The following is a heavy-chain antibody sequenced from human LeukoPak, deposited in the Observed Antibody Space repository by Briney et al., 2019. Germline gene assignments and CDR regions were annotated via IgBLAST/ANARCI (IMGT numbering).Heavy chain of an antibody. Sequence: TSETLSLTCAVYGGSFSGYYWSGMRQPPGKGLEWSGEISHSGSTDYNPSLKSRVAISVDTSKNKFSLKRSSVPAADTPVYYCAREADRWFDPWGQGTLVTVSS. CDR1: GGSFSGYY. V-gene: IGHV4-34*01. CDR3: AREADRWFDP. CDR2: ISHSGST. J-gene: IGHJ5*02.